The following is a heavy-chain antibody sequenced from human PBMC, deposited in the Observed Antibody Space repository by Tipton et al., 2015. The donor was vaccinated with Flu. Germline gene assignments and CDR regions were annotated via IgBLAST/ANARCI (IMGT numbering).Heavy chain of an antibody. D-gene: IGHD5-12*01. CDR1: GFTFSMYW. CDR3: ARMWRYSGYDWPFDDS. CDR2: IKQVGSEK. V-gene: IGHV3-7*01. J-gene: IGHJ4*02. Sequence: SLRLSCAASGFTFSMYWMSWVRQAPGKGLEWVANIKQVGSEKYYVDSVKGRFTISRDDAKNSLYLQMNSLRAEDTAVYYCARMWRYSGYDWPFDDSWGQGTLVTVSS.